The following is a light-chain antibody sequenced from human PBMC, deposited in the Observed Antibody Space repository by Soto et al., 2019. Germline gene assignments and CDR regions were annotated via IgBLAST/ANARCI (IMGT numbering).Light chain of an antibody. Sequence: QSALTQPASVSGSPGQSIIGRYNLVSWYQQHPSKAPKLIIYEDIERPSGVSDRFSGSKSGNTASLTISGLQTEDEADYYCCSYAGGASVVFGGGTKLTVL. V-gene: IGLV2-23*01. CDR2: EDI. J-gene: IGLJ2*01. CDR3: CSYAGGASVV. CDR1: GRYNL.